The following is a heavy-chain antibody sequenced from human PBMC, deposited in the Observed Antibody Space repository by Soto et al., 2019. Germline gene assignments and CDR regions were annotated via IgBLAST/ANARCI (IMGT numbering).Heavy chain of an antibody. Sequence: PSETLSLTCTVSGGSISSYYWSWIRQPPGKGLEWIGYIYYSGSTNYNPSLKSRVTISVDTSKNQFSLKLSSVTAADTAVYYCRGLGYCSSTSCYAGRRFDYWGQGTLVTVSS. CDR1: GGSISSYY. J-gene: IGHJ4*02. D-gene: IGHD2-2*01. V-gene: IGHV4-59*08. CDR2: IYYSGST. CDR3: RGLGYCSSTSCYAGRRFDY.